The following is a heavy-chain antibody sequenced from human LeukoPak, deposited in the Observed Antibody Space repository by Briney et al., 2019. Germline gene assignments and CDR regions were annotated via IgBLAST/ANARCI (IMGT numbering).Heavy chain of an antibody. Sequence: PGGSLRLSCAASGFTFSGYWMHWVRQAPGKGLVWVSRINSDGSSTSYADSVKGRFTISRDNSKNTLYLQMNSLRAEHTAVYYCAKVRVYGDYKYFDYWGQGTLVTVSS. V-gene: IGHV3-74*01. J-gene: IGHJ4*02. CDR3: AKVRVYGDYKYFDY. D-gene: IGHD4-17*01. CDR2: INSDGSST. CDR1: GFTFSGYW.